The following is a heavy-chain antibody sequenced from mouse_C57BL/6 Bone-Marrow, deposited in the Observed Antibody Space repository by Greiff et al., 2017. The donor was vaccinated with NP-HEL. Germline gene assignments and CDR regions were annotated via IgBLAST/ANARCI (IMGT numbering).Heavy chain of an antibody. CDR2: FHPYNDDT. V-gene: IGHV1-47*01. CDR1: GYTFTTYS. D-gene: IGHD2-1*01. Sequence: VQLQQSGAELVKPGASVKMSCKASGYTFTTYSIEWVKQNHGKSLEWIGNFHPYNDDTDYNEKFKNKATLTVEKSSSTVYLQLSRLTSDDSSVYYGARGGNYWYYFDYWGQGTTLTVSA. J-gene: IGHJ2*01. CDR3: ARGGNYWYYFDY.